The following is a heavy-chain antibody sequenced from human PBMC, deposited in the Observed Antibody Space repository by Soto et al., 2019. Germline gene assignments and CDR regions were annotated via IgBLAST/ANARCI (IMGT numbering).Heavy chain of an antibody. V-gene: IGHV3-23*01. J-gene: IGHJ5*02. D-gene: IGHD2-15*01. CDR1: GFTFSDYW. CDR3: ARRGVAATHNWFDP. Sequence: GGSLSLSCVASGFTFSDYWMSWVRQAPGKGLEWVSAISGSGGSTYYADSVKGRFTISRDNSKNTLYLQMNSLRAEDTAMYYCARRGVAATHNWFDPWGQGTQVTVSS. CDR2: ISGSGGST.